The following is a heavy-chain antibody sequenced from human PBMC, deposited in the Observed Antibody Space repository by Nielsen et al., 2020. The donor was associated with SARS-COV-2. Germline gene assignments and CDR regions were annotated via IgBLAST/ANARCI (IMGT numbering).Heavy chain of an antibody. Sequence: GGSLRLSCAASGFTFNIYAMSWVRQAPGKGLEWVSAISGSGGSTYYADSVKGRFTISRDNSKNTLYLQMNSLRAEDTAVYYCAKAEGYCSSTSCYWGLYYWGQGTLVTVSS. V-gene: IGHV3-23*01. CDR3: AKAEGYCSSTSCYWGLYY. D-gene: IGHD2-2*01. CDR2: ISGSGGST. J-gene: IGHJ4*02. CDR1: GFTFNIYA.